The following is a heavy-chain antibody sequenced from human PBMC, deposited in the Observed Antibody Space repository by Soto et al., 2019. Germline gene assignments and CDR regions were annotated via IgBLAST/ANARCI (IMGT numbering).Heavy chain of an antibody. Sequence: EVQLLESGGGLVQPGGSLRLSCAASGFSFSGYAMNWVRQAPGKGLEWVSSISGSGSTTYYADSVRGRFTISRDNSENTVYLQMNNVRAEDTAVYYCAKGSRGYSGYVFDYWGQGTLVTVYS. CDR2: ISGSGSTT. V-gene: IGHV3-23*01. D-gene: IGHD5-12*01. CDR1: GFSFSGYA. CDR3: AKGSRGYSGYVFDY. J-gene: IGHJ4*02.